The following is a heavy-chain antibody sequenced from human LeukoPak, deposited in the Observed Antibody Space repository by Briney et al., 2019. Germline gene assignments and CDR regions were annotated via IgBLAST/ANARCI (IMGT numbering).Heavy chain of an antibody. V-gene: IGHV3-30*18. D-gene: IGHD3-10*01. CDR2: ISYDGSNK. CDR1: GFTFSSYG. J-gene: IGHJ6*02. Sequence: GGSLRLSCVASGFTFSSYGMHWVRQAPGKGLEWVAVISYDGSNKYYADSVKGRFTISRDNSKNTLYLQMNSLRAEDTAVYYCAKDFGDYYYYYGMDVWGQGTTVTVSS. CDR3: AKDFGDYYYYYGMDV.